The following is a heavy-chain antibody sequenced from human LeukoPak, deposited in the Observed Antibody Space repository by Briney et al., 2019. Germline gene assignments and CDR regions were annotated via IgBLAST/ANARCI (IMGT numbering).Heavy chain of an antibody. CDR2: IYPGDSDT. Sequence: GESLKISCKGSGYSFTSYWIGWVRQMPGKVLEWMGIIYPGDSDTRYSPSFQGQVTISADKSISTAYLQWSSLKASDTAMYYCARSTMVRGVTRTYYFDYWGQGTLVTVSS. V-gene: IGHV5-51*01. J-gene: IGHJ4*02. CDR3: ARSTMVRGVTRTYYFDY. CDR1: GYSFTSYW. D-gene: IGHD3-10*01.